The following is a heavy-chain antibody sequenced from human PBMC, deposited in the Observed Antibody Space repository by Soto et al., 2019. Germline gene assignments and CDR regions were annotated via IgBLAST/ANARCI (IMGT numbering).Heavy chain of an antibody. V-gene: IGHV3-33*01. CDR2: TWADGSNK. Sequence: GGSLRLSCAASGFTFSNYGMNWVRQAPGKGLGWVAVTWADGSNKDYTDSVKGRFAISRDNSKNTLYLEMNSLRAEDTAVYFCARAAYCSSASCYRLDYWGQGTLVTVSS. CDR1: GFTFSNYG. D-gene: IGHD2-2*02. J-gene: IGHJ4*02. CDR3: ARAAYCSSASCYRLDY.